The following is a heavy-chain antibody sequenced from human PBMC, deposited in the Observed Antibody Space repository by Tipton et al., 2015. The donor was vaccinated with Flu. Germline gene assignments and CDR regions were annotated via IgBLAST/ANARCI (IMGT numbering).Heavy chain of an antibody. Sequence: TLSLTCIVSGYSISSGYYWGWIRQHPGKGLEWIGYIHYSGSTYYNPSLRSRVTISVDTSKNQFSLNLSSLTAADTAVYYCARDEDTSMGTHWGQGTLVTVSS. D-gene: IGHD5-18*01. CDR3: ARDEDTSMGTH. V-gene: IGHV4-31*03. CDR2: IHYSGST. CDR1: GYSISSGYY. J-gene: IGHJ4*02.